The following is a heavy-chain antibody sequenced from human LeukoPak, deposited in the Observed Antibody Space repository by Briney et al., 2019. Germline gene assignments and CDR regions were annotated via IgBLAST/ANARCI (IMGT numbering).Heavy chain of an antibody. CDR1: GGSISSYY. Sequence: SETLSLTCTVSGGSISSYYWSWIRQPPGKGLEWIGYIYYSGSTNYNPSLKSRVTISVDTSKNQFSLKLSSVTAADTAVYYCARFRDYDFWSGYKRPYYYYYMDVWGKGTTVTVSS. CDR2: IYYSGST. V-gene: IGHV4-59*01. J-gene: IGHJ6*03. D-gene: IGHD3-3*01. CDR3: ARFRDYDFWSGYKRPYYYYYMDV.